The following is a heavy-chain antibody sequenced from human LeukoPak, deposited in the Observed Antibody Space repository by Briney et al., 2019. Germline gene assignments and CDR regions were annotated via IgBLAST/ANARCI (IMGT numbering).Heavy chain of an antibody. CDR3: AREGTNDAFDI. J-gene: IGHJ3*02. D-gene: IGHD1-7*01. V-gene: IGHV4-34*01. CDR1: GGSFSGYY. CDR2: VNHSGST. Sequence: PSETLSLTCAVYGGSFSGYYWSWIRQPPGKGLEWIGEVNHSGSTNYNPSLKSRVTISVDTSKNQISLRLSSVTAAGTAVYRCAREGTNDAFDIWGQGTMVTVSS.